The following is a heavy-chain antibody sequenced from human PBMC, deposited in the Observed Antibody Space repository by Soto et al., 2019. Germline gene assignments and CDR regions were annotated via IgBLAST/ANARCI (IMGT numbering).Heavy chain of an antibody. CDR2: IYYSGST. D-gene: IGHD6-6*01. V-gene: IGHV4-59*01. Sequence: QVQLQESGPGLVKPSETLSLTCTVSGGSISTYYWTWIRQPPGKGLEWIGYIYYSGSTNYNPSLQSRVTISIHTSENQFSLQLSSVTPADTALYYCARVSYDAFDIWGQGTMVTVSS. J-gene: IGHJ3*02. CDR3: ARVSYDAFDI. CDR1: GGSISTYY.